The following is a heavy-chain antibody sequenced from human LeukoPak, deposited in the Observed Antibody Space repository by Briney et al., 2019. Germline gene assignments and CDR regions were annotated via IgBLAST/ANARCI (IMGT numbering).Heavy chain of an antibody. CDR1: GYTFTGYY. V-gene: IGHV1-69*13. J-gene: IGHJ6*03. Sequence: ASVKVSCKASGYTFTGYYMHWVRQAPGQGLEWMGGIIPIFGTANYAQKFQGRVTITADESTSTAYMELSSLRSEDTAVYYCARGSHSGSYRGYYYYYMDVWGKGTTVTVSS. CDR2: IIPIFGTA. CDR3: ARGSHSGSYRGYYYYYMDV. D-gene: IGHD1-26*01.